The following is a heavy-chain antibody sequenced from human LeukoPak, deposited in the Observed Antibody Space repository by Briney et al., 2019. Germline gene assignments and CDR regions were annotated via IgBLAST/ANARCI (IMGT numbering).Heavy chain of an antibody. CDR1: GYSISSGYY. CDR3: ARLRVEKSSSPFDY. CDR2: IYHSGST. J-gene: IGHJ4*02. D-gene: IGHD6-13*01. V-gene: IGHV4-38-2*02. Sequence: SETLSLTCTVSGYSISSGYYWGWIRPPPGKGLEWIGSIYHSGSTYYNPSLKSRVTISVDTSKNQFSLKLSSVTAADTAVYYCARLRVEKSSSPFDYWGQGNLVTVSS.